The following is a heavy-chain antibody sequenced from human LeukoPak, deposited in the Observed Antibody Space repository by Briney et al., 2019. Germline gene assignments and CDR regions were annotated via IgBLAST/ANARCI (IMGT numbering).Heavy chain of an antibody. CDR2: ISWNSGSI. J-gene: IGHJ4*02. D-gene: IGHD3-10*01. V-gene: IGHV3-9*01. Sequence: GGSLRLSCAASGFTFDDYAMHWVRQAPGKGLEWVSGISWNSGSIGYADSVKGRFTISRDNAKNSLYLQMNSLRAEDTALYYCAKGYYGSGSSPFDYWGQGTLVTVSS. CDR3: AKGYYGSGSSPFDY. CDR1: GFTFDDYA.